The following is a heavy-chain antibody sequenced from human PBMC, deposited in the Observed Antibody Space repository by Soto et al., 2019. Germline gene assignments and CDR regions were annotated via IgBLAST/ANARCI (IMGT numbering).Heavy chain of an antibody. CDR3: ARVPGTNGVGDY. J-gene: IGHJ4*02. CDR1: GYTFRSYG. CDR2: ISGYNGNT. Sequence: GASVKVSCKASGYTFRSYGISWVRQAPGQGLEWMGWISGYNGNTHYSQKFQGKVTMTTDTSTSTAYMELRNLRSDDTAVYYCARVPGTNGVGDYWGQGTLVTVSS. D-gene: IGHD2-8*01. V-gene: IGHV1-18*01.